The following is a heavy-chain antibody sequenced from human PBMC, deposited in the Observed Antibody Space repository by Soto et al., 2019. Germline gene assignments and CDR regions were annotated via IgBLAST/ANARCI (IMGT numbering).Heavy chain of an antibody. D-gene: IGHD1-26*01. CDR3: AHLVGATPHHGWFDP. Sequence: QVQLVQSGAEVKKPGSSVKVSCKASGGTFSSYAISWVRQAPGQGLEWMGGIIPSYGTANYAQKFQGRVKITADESTSTAYMELSSLRSEDTAVYYCAHLVGATPHHGWFDPWGQGTLVTVSS. CDR1: GGTFSSYA. V-gene: IGHV1-69*01. J-gene: IGHJ5*02. CDR2: IIPSYGTA.